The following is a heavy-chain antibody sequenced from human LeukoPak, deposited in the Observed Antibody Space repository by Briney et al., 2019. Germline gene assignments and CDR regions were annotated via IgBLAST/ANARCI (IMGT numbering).Heavy chain of an antibody. CDR3: ASYFFEGATTGYYYYYGMDV. V-gene: IGHV4-39*07. Sequence: SETLSLTCTVSGGSISSSSYYWGWIRQPPGKGLEWIGSIYYSGSTNYNPSLKSRVTISVDTSKNQFSLKLSSVTAADTAVYYCASYFFEGATTGYYYYYGMDVWGQGTTVTVSS. J-gene: IGHJ6*02. CDR1: GGSISSSSYY. D-gene: IGHD1-26*01. CDR2: IYYSGST.